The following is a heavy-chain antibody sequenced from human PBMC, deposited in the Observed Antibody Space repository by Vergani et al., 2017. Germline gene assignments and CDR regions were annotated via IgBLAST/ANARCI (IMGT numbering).Heavy chain of an antibody. V-gene: IGHV3-33*01. D-gene: IGHD5-18*01. Sequence: QVQLVESGGGVFRPGRSLRLSCAASGFTFSSYGMHWVRQAPGKGLEWVAVIWYDGSNKYYADSVKGLFTISRDNSKNTLYLQMNSLRAEDTAVYYCARDPGGWIRLWCPDYWGQGTLVTVSS. CDR1: GFTFSSYG. CDR2: IWYDGSNK. J-gene: IGHJ4*02. CDR3: ARDPGGWIRLWCPDY.